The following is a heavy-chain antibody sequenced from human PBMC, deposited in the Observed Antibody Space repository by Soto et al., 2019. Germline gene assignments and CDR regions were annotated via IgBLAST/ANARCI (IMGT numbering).Heavy chain of an antibody. D-gene: IGHD1-1*01. CDR2: ITGSAGGT. CDR1: GFTFSNYA. CDR3: ARESEH. J-gene: IGHJ4*02. Sequence: GGSLRLSCAASGFTFSNYAMSWVRQAPGKGLEWVSTITGSAGGTYYADSMKGRFTISRDNSKSTLYLQMYSLRVEDTAVYYCARESEHWGQGTLVTVSS. V-gene: IGHV3-23*01.